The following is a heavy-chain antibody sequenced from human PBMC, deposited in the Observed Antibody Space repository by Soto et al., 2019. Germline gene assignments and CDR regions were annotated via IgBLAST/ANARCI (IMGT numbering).Heavy chain of an antibody. CDR1: GFTFSSYW. D-gene: IGHD3-22*01. J-gene: IGHJ6*02. V-gene: IGHV3-7*04. CDR3: ARFYYDSSGYLPSPYYYYYGMDV. Sequence: GSLRLSCAASGFTFSSYWMSWVRQAPGKGLEWVANIKQDGSEKYYVDSVKGRFTISRDNVKNSLYLQMNSLRAEDTAVYYCARFYYDSSGYLPSPYYYYYGMDVWGQGTTVTVSS. CDR2: IKQDGSEK.